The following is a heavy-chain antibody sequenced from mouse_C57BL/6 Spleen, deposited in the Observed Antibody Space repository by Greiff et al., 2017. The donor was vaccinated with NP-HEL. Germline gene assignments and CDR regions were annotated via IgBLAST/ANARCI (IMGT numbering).Heavy chain of an antibody. CDR1: GYTFTSYW. CDR3: ARRTGFNYAMDY. CDR2: IYPGSSRT. Sequence: VQLQQPGAELVKPGASVKMSCKASGYTFTSYWITWVKQRPGQGLEWIGDIYPGSSRTNYNAQFKSKATMTVDTSSSTAYMQLSSLKSEDAAVYYCARRTGFNYAMDYWGQGTSVTVSS. V-gene: IGHV1-55*01. J-gene: IGHJ4*01.